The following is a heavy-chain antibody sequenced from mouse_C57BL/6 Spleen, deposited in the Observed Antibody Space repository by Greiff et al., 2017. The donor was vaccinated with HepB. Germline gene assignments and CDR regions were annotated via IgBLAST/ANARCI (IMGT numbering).Heavy chain of an antibody. Sequence: EVKLMESGPELVKPGASVKIPCKASGYTFTDYNMDWVKQSHGKSLEWIGDINPNNGGTIYNQKFKGKATLTVDKSSSTAYMELRSLTSEDTAVYYCARGRQLRLRYYAMDYWGQGTSVTVSS. CDR3: ARGRQLRLRYYAMDY. J-gene: IGHJ4*01. D-gene: IGHD3-2*02. CDR2: INPNNGGT. CDR1: GYTFTDYN. V-gene: IGHV1-18*01.